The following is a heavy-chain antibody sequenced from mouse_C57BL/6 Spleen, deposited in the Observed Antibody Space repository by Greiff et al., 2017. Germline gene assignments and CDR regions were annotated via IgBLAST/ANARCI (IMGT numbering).Heavy chain of an antibody. CDR2: IDPSDSYT. V-gene: IGHV1-69*01. D-gene: IGHD1-1*01. Sequence: QVQLQQPGAELVMPGASVKLSCKASGYTFTSYWMHWVKQRPGQGLEWIGEIDPSDSYTNYNQKFKGKSTLTVDKSSSTAYMQLSSLTSEDSAVYYCSRHSGSSYDYAMDYWGQGTSVTVAS. CDR3: SRHSGSSYDYAMDY. J-gene: IGHJ4*01. CDR1: GYTFTSYW.